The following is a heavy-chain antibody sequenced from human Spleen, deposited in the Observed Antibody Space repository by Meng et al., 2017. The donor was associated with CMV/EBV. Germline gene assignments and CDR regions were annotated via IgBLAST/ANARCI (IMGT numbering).Heavy chain of an antibody. D-gene: IGHD2-2*03. V-gene: IGHV3-23*01. J-gene: IGHJ5*02. CDR3: AREEAMVGYYTNWFDA. CDR2: ISGSVGNT. CDR1: FPFSSYA. Sequence: FPFSSYAMSWVRQAPGKGLEWVSSISGSVGNTYYADSVKGRFTVSRDNSGDTLYLQMNSLRAEDTAVYYCAREEAMVGYYTNWFDAWGQGTLVTVLL.